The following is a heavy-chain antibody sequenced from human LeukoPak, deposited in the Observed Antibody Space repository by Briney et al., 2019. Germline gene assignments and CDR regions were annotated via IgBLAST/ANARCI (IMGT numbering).Heavy chain of an antibody. J-gene: IGHJ3*02. CDR3: ARTLRLGTPQAFDI. V-gene: IGHV3-7*05. D-gene: IGHD6-19*01. CDR1: GFTFSSYW. CDR2: IHEDGGDK. Sequence: GGSLRLSCVVSGFTFSSYWMNWVRQAPGKGLEWVANIHEDGGDKYYVDSVKGRFTISRDNTKNSLYLQMNSLRAEDTALYYCARTLRLGTPQAFDIWGRGTMVTVSS.